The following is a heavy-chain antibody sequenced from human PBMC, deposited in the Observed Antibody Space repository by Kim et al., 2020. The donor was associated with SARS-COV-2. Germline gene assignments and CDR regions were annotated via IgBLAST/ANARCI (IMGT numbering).Heavy chain of an antibody. CDR3: ASLGRAANDAFDI. Sequence: YAQKFQGRVQITAEKSTSTAYMELSSLRTEDTAVYYCASLGRAANDAFDIWGQGTMVTVSS. J-gene: IGHJ3*02. V-gene: IGHV1-69*02.